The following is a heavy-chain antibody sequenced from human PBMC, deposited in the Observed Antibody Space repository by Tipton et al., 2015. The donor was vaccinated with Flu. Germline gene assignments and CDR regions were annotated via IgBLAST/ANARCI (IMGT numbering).Heavy chain of an antibody. CDR1: GDSIGYPYY. D-gene: IGHD3-10*01. V-gene: IGHV4-38-2*01. CDR3: ARLTYYYGSGTSDC. J-gene: IGHJ4*02. CDR2: IHRSGNT. Sequence: TLSLTCSVSGDSIGYPYYWGWIRQAPGKGLEWIGNIHRSGNTYHNPSLKSRVTMSVDSSKNQFSLKLSSVTAADTAVYYCARLTYYYGSGTSDCWGQGTLLTVSS.